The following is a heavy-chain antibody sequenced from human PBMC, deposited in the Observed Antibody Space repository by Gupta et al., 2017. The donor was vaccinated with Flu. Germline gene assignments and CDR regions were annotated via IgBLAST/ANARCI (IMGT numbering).Heavy chain of an antibody. CDR1: SFW. CDR3: ARGDCSTANGLHHAGWFDP. CDR2: IYPGDSDT. D-gene: IGHD2-2*01. J-gene: IGHJ5*02. Sequence: SFWIGWVRQMPGKGLEWMGVIYPGDSDTRYSPSFQGQVTISADKSISTAYLQWSSLQASDNALYYCARGDCSTANGLHHAGWFDPWGQGTLVTVSS. V-gene: IGHV5-51*01.